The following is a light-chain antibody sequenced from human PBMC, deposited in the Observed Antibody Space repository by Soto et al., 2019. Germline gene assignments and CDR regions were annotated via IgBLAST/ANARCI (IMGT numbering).Light chain of an antibody. CDR2: KAS. Sequence: DIQMTQSPSTLSASVGDRVTITCRASQSISSWLAWYQQKPGKAPKLLIYKASSLESGVPSRFSGSGSGTDFTLTISSLQPDDFTSYYCQQYSTFGQGTKVEL. CDR3: QQYST. CDR1: QSISSW. J-gene: IGKJ1*01. V-gene: IGKV1-5*03.